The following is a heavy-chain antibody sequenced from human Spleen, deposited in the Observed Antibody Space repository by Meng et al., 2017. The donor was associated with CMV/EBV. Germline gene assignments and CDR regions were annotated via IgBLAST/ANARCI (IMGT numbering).Heavy chain of an antibody. V-gene: IGHV3-21*06. CDR2: INPDSDYI. CDR3: ARDQEGTRIPSPIHYGLDV. J-gene: IGHJ6*02. Sequence: GESLKISCAASGLTFKTFTMSWVRQAPGKGLEWVSSINPDSDYIYSADSLKGRFTISRDNAKNSVYLRMSGLRVEDTAVYYCARDQEGTRIPSPIHYGLDVWGQGTTVTVSS. CDR1: GLTFKTFT. D-gene: IGHD5-18*01.